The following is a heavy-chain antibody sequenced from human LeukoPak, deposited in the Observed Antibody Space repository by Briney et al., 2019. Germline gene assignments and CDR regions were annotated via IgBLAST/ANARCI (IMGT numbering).Heavy chain of an antibody. V-gene: IGHV4-31*03. CDR2: IYYSGST. J-gene: IGHJ6*02. CDR1: GGSISSGGYY. Sequence: SETLSLTCTVSGGSISSGGYYWSWIRQHPGKGLEWIGYIYYSGSTYYNPSLKSRVTISVDTSKNQFSPKLSSVTAADTAVYYCAREYYDYVWGRSGDYYGMDVWGQGTTVTVSS. D-gene: IGHD3-16*01. CDR3: AREYYDYVWGRSGDYYGMDV.